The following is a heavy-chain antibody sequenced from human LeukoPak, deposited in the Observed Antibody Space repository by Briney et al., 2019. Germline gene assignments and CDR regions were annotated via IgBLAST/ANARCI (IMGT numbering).Heavy chain of an antibody. CDR2: IYPGDSDT. J-gene: IGHJ5*02. Sequence: GESLKISCKGSGYSFTKYWIAWVRQMPGKGLEWMGIIYPGDSDTRYSPSFQGQVTISADKSISTAYLQWSSLRASDTAIYYCARVNPEGATRWFDPWGQGTLVIVSS. D-gene: IGHD1-26*01. CDR3: ARVNPEGATRWFDP. V-gene: IGHV5-51*01. CDR1: GYSFTKYW.